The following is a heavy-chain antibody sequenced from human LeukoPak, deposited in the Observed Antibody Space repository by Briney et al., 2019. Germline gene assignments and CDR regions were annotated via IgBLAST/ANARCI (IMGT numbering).Heavy chain of an antibody. J-gene: IGHJ4*02. CDR1: GFTFSDYA. CDR3: VKDTHTFGLDIFDS. V-gene: IGHV3-64*03. D-gene: IGHD3-9*01. Sequence: GGSLRLSCSASGFTFSDYAMHWVRQAPGKGLEYVSAISENGGTTYYAGSLKGRFTISRDNSKNTLYLQMSSVRPEDTAVYYCVKDTHTFGLDIFDSWGQGTLVTVSS. CDR2: ISENGGTT.